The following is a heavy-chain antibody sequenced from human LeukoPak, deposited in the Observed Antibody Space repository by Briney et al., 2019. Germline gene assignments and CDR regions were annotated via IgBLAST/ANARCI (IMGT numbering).Heavy chain of an antibody. CDR3: AITPRPKNIFDP. D-gene: IGHD6-6*01. CDR1: GGSISSGSYY. Sequence: SETLSLTCTVSGGSISSGSYYWAWIRQPSGKGLEWIASIHYNGNAFYNPSLKSRVTISIDTSENQFSLKVKSLTAADTAVYFCAITPRPKNIFDPWGQGTLVTVSS. V-gene: IGHV4-39*07. CDR2: IHYNGNA. J-gene: IGHJ5*02.